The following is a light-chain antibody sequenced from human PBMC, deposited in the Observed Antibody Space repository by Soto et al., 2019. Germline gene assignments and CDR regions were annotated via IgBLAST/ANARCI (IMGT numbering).Light chain of an antibody. CDR2: DAS. CDR3: QQYESLPLT. Sequence: DIQMTQSPSSLSASVGDRVTITCQASQDINKNLIWYQQKPGKAPKLLIYDASNLQTEVPSRFSGSGSTTRFTLTNSGQQPEDFARYYCQQYESLPLTFGQGTRLEIK. J-gene: IGKJ5*01. CDR1: QDINKN. V-gene: IGKV1-33*01.